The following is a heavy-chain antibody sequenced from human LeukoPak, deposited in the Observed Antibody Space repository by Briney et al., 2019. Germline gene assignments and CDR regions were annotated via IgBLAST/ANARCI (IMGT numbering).Heavy chain of an antibody. Sequence: GGSLRLSCIASGFSLSVYGMHWVRQAPGKGLEWVAVISFDGSNIDYADSVKGRFTISRDNSKNMLYLQMNSLSAEDTAVYYCATRDILGFDYWGQGTLVTVSP. CDR2: ISFDGSNI. CDR1: GFSLSVYG. D-gene: IGHD3-9*01. V-gene: IGHV3-30*04. J-gene: IGHJ4*02. CDR3: ATRDILGFDY.